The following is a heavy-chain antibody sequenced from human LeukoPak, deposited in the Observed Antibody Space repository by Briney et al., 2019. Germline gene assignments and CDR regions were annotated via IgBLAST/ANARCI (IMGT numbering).Heavy chain of an antibody. CDR2: ISGSGGST. D-gene: IGHD3-22*01. Sequence: GGSLRLSCAASGFTFSSYSMNWVRQAPGKGLEWVSAISGSGGSTYYADSVKGRFTISRDNSKNTLYLQMNSLRAEDTAVYYCAKGPLDDSSGYYLIPSDYWGQGTLVTVSS. V-gene: IGHV3-23*01. CDR3: AKGPLDDSSGYYLIPSDY. J-gene: IGHJ4*02. CDR1: GFTFSSYS.